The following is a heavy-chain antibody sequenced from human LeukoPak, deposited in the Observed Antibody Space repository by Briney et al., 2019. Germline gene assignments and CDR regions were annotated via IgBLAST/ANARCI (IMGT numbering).Heavy chain of an antibody. Sequence: GGSLRLSCAASGFTFSSCGMHWVRQAPGKGLEWVAFIRYDGSNKYYADSVKGRVTISRDNSKNTLYLQMNSLRSEDTAVYYCAKEAIIYFYYMDVWGKGTTVTISS. CDR1: GFTFSSCG. V-gene: IGHV3-30*02. J-gene: IGHJ6*03. CDR3: AKEAIIYFYYMDV. D-gene: IGHD5-24*01. CDR2: IRYDGSNK.